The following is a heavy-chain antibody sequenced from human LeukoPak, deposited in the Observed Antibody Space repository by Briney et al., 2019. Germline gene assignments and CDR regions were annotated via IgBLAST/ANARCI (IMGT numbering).Heavy chain of an antibody. V-gene: IGHV1-8*01. J-gene: IGHJ3*02. CDR3: ARYTQHYGFDI. D-gene: IGHD3-3*02. CDR2: MDPRDNT. Sequence: ASVKVSCKASGYTSTSPDINWVRQATGRGLEWLGWMDPRDNTGYAQKFQGRVTLTRDKSINTAYMELSSLRSEDTAVYYCARYTQHYGFDIWGQGTMVTVSA. CDR1: GYTSTSPD.